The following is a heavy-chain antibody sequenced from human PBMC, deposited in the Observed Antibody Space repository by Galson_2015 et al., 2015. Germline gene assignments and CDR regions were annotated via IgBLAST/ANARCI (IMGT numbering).Heavy chain of an antibody. Sequence: SLRLSCAAFGFAFSSYWMSWVRQAPGKGLEWVANIKQDGSEKYYVDSVKGRFTISRDNAKNSLYLQMNSLRAEDTAVYYCARDALYYDFWSGYYDYYYYMDVWGKGTTVTVSS. CDR2: IKQDGSEK. D-gene: IGHD3-3*01. V-gene: IGHV3-7*01. J-gene: IGHJ6*03. CDR3: ARDALYYDFWSGYYDYYYYMDV. CDR1: GFAFSSYW.